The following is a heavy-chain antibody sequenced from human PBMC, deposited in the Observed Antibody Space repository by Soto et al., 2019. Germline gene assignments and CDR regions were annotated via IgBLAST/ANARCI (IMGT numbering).Heavy chain of an antibody. D-gene: IGHD6-19*01. CDR2: ISGSGGST. Sequence: GGSLRLSCAASGFTFSSYAMSWVRQAPGKGLEWVSSISGSGGSTNYADPVKVAISRDNSKNTLYLQMHSLRAEDTALYYCALNSGPFDYWGQGTLVTVSS. V-gene: IGHV3-23*01. CDR1: GFTFSSYA. J-gene: IGHJ4*02. CDR3: ALNSGPFDY.